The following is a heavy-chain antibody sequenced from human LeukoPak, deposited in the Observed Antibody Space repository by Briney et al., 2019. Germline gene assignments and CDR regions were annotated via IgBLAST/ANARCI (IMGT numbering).Heavy chain of an antibody. V-gene: IGHV3-30*18. CDR3: AKPVLGAKGFDY. J-gene: IGHJ4*02. CDR2: ISYAGSNK. CDR1: GFTFSAYG. D-gene: IGHD4/OR15-4a*01. Sequence: GGSLRLSCAASGFTFSAYGMHWVRQPPGKGLEWVAVISYAGSNKYYADSVKGRFTISRDNSKNTLYLQMNSLRAEDTAVCYCAKPVLGAKGFDYWGQGTLVTVSS.